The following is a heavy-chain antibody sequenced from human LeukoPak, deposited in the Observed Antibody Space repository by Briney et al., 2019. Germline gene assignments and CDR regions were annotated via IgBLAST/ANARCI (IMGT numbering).Heavy chain of an antibody. Sequence: QSGGSLRLSCAASGFTFSSYGLSWVRQAPGKGLAWVSAISGGAPSTYYADSVKGRFTMSRDNSKHTLYLQMNGLRAEDTGVYYCAKLYGSGTHYPIDYWGQGILVTVSS. J-gene: IGHJ4*02. D-gene: IGHD3-10*01. CDR1: GFTFSSYG. CDR3: AKLYGSGTHYPIDY. CDR2: ISGGAPST. V-gene: IGHV3-23*01.